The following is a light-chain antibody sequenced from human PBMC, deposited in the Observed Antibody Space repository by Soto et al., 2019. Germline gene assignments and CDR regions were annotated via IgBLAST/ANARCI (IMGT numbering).Light chain of an antibody. CDR2: SNN. Sequence: QSVLTQSPSASGTPGQWVAISCSGSSSNIGSHTVNWYQQLPGTAPKLLIYSNNQRPSGVPDRISGSKSGTSASLAIGGLQSEDEAHYYCAVRDDSLNGWVFGGGAQLTVL. J-gene: IGLJ3*02. CDR1: SSNIGSHT. V-gene: IGLV1-44*01. CDR3: AVRDDSLNGWV.